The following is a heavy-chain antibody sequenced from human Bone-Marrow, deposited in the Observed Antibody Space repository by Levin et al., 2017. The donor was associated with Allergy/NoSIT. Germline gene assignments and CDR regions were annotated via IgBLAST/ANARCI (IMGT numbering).Heavy chain of an antibody. J-gene: IGHJ6*02. CDR3: ARDPFIPIVLVPAATEEV. D-gene: IGHD2-2*01. CDR2: IYSGGST. V-gene: IGHV3-53*01. Sequence: SCAASGFTVSSNYMSWVRQAPGKGLEWVSVIYSGGSTYYADSVKGRFTISRDNSKNTLYLQMNSLRAEDTAVYYCARDPFIPIVLVPAATEEVWGQGTTVTVSS. CDR1: GFTVSSNY.